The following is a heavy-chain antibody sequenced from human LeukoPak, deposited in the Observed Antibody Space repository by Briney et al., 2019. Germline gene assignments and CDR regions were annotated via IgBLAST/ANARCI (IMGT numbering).Heavy chain of an antibody. D-gene: IGHD3-10*01. Sequence: GGSLRLSCSASGFTFSSYAMHWVRQAPGKGLEYVSVISSNGGSTYYADSVKGRFTLSRDNSKNTLYLQMNSLIAEDTAVYYCVRDDSGSVIRGVLHYWGQGALVTVSS. V-gene: IGHV3-64*04. CDR2: ISSNGGST. J-gene: IGHJ4*02. CDR1: GFTFSSYA. CDR3: VRDDSGSVIRGVLHY.